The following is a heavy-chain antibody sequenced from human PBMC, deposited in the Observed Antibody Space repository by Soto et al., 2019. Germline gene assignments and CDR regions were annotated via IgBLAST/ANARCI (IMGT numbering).Heavy chain of an antibody. CDR3: ARDDQYCSGGSCYSGSGAFDI. Sequence: GASVKVSCKASGYTFTSYGISWVRQAPGQGLEWMGWISAYDGNTNYAQKLQGRVTMTTDTSTSTVYMELSSLRSEDTAVYYCARDDQYCSGGSCYSGSGAFDIWGQGTMVTVSS. V-gene: IGHV1-18*01. CDR2: ISAYDGNT. CDR1: GYTFTSYG. D-gene: IGHD2-15*01. J-gene: IGHJ3*02.